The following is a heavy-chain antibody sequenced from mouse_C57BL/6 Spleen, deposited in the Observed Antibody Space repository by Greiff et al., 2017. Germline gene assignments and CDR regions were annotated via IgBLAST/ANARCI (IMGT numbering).Heavy chain of an antibody. V-gene: IGHV7-3*01. CDR1: GFTFTDYY. D-gene: IGHD1-1*01. CDR3: ARYDYYGTPFAY. J-gene: IGHJ3*01. Sequence: DVQLVASGGGLVQPGGSLSLSCAASGFTFTDYYMSWVRQPPGKALEWLGFIRNKANGYTPEYSASVKGRFTISRDNSQSILYLQMNALRAEDSATYYCARYDYYGTPFAYWGQVTLVTVSA. CDR2: IRNKANGYTP.